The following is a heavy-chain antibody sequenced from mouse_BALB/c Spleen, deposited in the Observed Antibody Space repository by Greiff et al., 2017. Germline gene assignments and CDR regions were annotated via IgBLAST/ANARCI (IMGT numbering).Heavy chain of an antibody. Sequence: EVKVVESGGGLVKPGGSLKLSCAASGFTFSSYAMSWVRQTPEKRLEWVASISSGGSTYYPDSVKGRFTISRDNARNILYLQMSSLRSEDTAMYYCARGLTTVVEGGFDYWGQGTTLTVSS. CDR1: GFTFSSYA. D-gene: IGHD1-1*01. CDR2: ISSGGST. V-gene: IGHV5-6-5*01. J-gene: IGHJ2*01. CDR3: ARGLTTVVEGGFDY.